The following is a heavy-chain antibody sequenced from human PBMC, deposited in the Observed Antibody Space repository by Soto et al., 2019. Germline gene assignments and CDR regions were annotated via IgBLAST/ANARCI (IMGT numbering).Heavy chain of an antibody. D-gene: IGHD6-19*01. J-gene: IGHJ5*02. CDR3: ARASGWYVWFDP. Sequence: QVQLQESGPGLVKPSETLSLTCTVSGGSVSSGSYYWSWIRQPPGKGLEWIGYIYDSGSTNYNPSLKSRVTISVDTSKNQFSLKLSSVTAADTAVYYCARASGWYVWFDPWGPGTLVTVSS. CDR1: GGSVSSGSYY. CDR2: IYDSGST. V-gene: IGHV4-61*01.